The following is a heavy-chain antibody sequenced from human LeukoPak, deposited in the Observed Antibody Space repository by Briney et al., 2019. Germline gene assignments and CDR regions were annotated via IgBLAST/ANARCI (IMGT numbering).Heavy chain of an antibody. V-gene: IGHV3-33*01. CDR1: GFTFSSYG. J-gene: IGHJ6*02. Sequence: GGSLRLSCAASGFTFSSYGMHWVRQAPGKGLEWVAVIWYDGSNKYYADSVKGRFTISRDNSKNTLYLQMNSLRAEDTAVYYSARSEGSPHYYYGMDVWGQGTTVTVSS. CDR2: IWYDGSNK. CDR3: ARSEGSPHYYYGMDV.